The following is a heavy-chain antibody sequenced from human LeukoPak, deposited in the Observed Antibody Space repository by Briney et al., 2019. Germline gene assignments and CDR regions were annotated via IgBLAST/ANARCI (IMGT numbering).Heavy chain of an antibody. CDR2: FSYDGNSQ. Sequence: PGGSLRLSCEASGFTFSNYAMHWVRQAPGKGLEWVAVFSYDGNSQYYADSLKGRFSVSRDDSKNTLYLHMSSLRAEDTAVYYCAKDLRPHITIFGVALQNQFDYWGQGTLVTVSS. CDR3: AKDLRPHITIFGVALQNQFDY. J-gene: IGHJ4*02. D-gene: IGHD3-3*01. V-gene: IGHV3-30-3*01. CDR1: GFTFSNYA.